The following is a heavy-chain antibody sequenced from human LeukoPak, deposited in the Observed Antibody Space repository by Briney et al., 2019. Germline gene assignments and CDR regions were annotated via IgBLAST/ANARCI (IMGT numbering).Heavy chain of an antibody. CDR2: ISGSGGST. V-gene: IGHV3-23*01. J-gene: IGHJ4*02. Sequence: GGSLRLSCAASGFTFRSYAMSWLRQAPGKGLAGVSAISGSGGSTYYADSVKGRLTLSRHNSKNTLYLQMNSLRAEGSAVYYLPKGTGDRWWYFDYWGQGTLVTVSS. CDR3: PKGTGDRWWYFDY. CDR1: GFTFRSYA. D-gene: IGHD7-27*01.